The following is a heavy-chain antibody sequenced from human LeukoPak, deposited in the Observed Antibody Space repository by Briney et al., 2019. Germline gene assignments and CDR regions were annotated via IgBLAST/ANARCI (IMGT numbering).Heavy chain of an antibody. V-gene: IGHV1-2*02. J-gene: IGHJ4*02. CDR1: GYTFTGYY. CDR2: INPNSGGT. D-gene: IGHD3-10*01. Sequence: ASVKVSCKASGYTFTGYYMHWVRQAPGQGLEWMGWINPNSGGTNYAQKFQGRVTMTRDTSFSTAYMELSRLRSDDTAVYYCARVDMVRGVSVDYWGQGTLVTVSS. CDR3: ARVDMVRGVSVDY.